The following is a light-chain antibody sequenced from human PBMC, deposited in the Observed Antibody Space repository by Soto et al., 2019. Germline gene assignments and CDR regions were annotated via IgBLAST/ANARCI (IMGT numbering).Light chain of an antibody. J-gene: IGLJ1*01. Sequence: QSALTQPASVSGSPGQSITISCTGTRGDVGAFNYVSWYQLRPGKAPTLVIYEVNSRPSGISSRFSGSKSGNTASLSISGLQAEDEGDYYCASYSTGDTLYVFGSGTKVTVL. V-gene: IGLV2-14*01. CDR2: EVN. CDR3: ASYSTGDTLYV. CDR1: RGDVGAFNY.